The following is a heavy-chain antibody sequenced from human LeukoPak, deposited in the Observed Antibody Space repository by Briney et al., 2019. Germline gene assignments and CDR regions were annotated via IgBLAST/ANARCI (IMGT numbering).Heavy chain of an antibody. CDR2: IKTDGSST. J-gene: IGHJ4*02. CDR3: TRGLYSSVL. Sequence: GGSLRLSCAASGFTLSTYWMQWVRQAPGKGLVWVSRIKTDGSSTSYADSVKGRFTISRDNAKNTLYLQMNSLRAEDTAVYYCTRGLYSSVLWGQGTLVTVSP. D-gene: IGHD6-19*01. V-gene: IGHV3-74*01. CDR1: GFTLSTYW.